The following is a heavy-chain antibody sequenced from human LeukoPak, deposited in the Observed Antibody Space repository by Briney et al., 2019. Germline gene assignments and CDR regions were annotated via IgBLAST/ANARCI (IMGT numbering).Heavy chain of an antibody. CDR3: ARERIAARPTDTNFDY. CDR1: GYTFTSYY. D-gene: IGHD6-6*01. CDR2: INPSGGST. J-gene: IGHJ4*02. V-gene: IGHV1-46*01. Sequence: ASVKVSCKASGYTFTSYYMHWVRQAPGQGLEWMGIINPSGGSTSYAQKFQGRVTMTRDTSTSTVCMELSSLRSEDTAVYYCARERIAARPTDTNFDYWGQGTLVTVSS.